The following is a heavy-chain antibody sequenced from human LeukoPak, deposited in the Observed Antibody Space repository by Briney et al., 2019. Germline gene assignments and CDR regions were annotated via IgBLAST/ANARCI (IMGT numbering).Heavy chain of an antibody. Sequence: GASVKVSCKASGYIFTSYHMHWLRQAPGQGLEWMGLIKPTGGGTIYAEKFQGRVTMTRDTSTSTVYMELSNLRSEDTAVYYCARGDSGSYFYWGQGTLVTVSS. CDR2: IKPTGGGT. D-gene: IGHD1-26*01. V-gene: IGHV1-46*01. CDR1: GYIFTSYH. CDR3: ARGDSGSYFY. J-gene: IGHJ4*02.